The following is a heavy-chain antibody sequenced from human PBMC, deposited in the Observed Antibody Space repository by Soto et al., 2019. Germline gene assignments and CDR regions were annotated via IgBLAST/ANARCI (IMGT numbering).Heavy chain of an antibody. Sequence: SETLSLTCTVSGGSISSSSYYWGWIRQPPGKGLEWIGSIYYSGSTYYNPSLKSRVTISVDTSKNQFSLKLSSVTAADTAVYYCAKWGSSKYGMDVWGQGTTVTVSS. D-gene: IGHD2-2*01. V-gene: IGHV4-39*01. CDR3: AKWGSSKYGMDV. CDR2: IYYSGST. J-gene: IGHJ6*02. CDR1: GGSISSSSYY.